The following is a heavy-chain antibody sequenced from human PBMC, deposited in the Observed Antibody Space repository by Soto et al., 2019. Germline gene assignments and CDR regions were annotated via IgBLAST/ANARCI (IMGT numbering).Heavy chain of an antibody. V-gene: IGHV3-23*01. Sequence: GGSQRLPCAASGFTFSYYSMAWVRHTPEKGLEWVSGMSIGDAKTFYIDSVRGRFTVSRDSVKNTVDLQMNSLRAEDTALYYCARWDGYADLWGRGTLVTVSS. CDR1: GFTFSYYS. J-gene: IGHJ4*02. CDR2: MSIGDAKT. D-gene: IGHD5-12*01. CDR3: ARWDGYADL.